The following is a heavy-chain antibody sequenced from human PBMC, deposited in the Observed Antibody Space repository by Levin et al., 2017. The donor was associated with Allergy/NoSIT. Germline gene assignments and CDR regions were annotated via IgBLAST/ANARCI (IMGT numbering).Heavy chain of an antibody. CDR2: ISGSSQTI. D-gene: IGHD6-13*01. CDR3: ARVAAAGNIDY. CDR1: GFTFSTHS. V-gene: IGHV3-48*04. Sequence: SGGSLRLSCVASGFTFSTHSMDWVRQAPGKGLEWVSYISGSSQTIYYADSVKGRFTISRDNAKESLYLQMNSLRAEDTAVYYCARVAAAGNIDYWGQGTLVTVSS. J-gene: IGHJ4*02.